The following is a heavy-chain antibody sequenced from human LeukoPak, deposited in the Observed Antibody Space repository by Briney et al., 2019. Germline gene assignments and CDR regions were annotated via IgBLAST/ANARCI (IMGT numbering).Heavy chain of an antibody. Sequence: ASVKVSCKASGYIFTSHYIQWARQVPGQGLEWMGLIHPIGGGTTYAQRFQGRVTMTRDTATSTVYMELRSLRSEDTAIYYCARCDFNSGSYYFDYWGQGSMVTVSS. J-gene: IGHJ4*02. D-gene: IGHD3-10*01. CDR1: GYIFTSHY. CDR2: IHPIGGGT. V-gene: IGHV1-46*01. CDR3: ARCDFNSGSYYFDY.